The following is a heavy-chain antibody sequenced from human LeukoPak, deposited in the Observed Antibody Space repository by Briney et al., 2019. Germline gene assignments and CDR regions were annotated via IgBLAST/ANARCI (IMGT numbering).Heavy chain of an antibody. J-gene: IGHJ4*02. CDR3: AKGSITIFGATVDY. Sequence: SETLSLTCTVSGYSISSGYYWGWIRQPPGKGLEWIGSIYHSGSTYYNPSLKSRVTISVDTSKNQFSLKLSSVTAADTAVYYCAKGSITIFGATVDYWGQGTLVTVSS. CDR2: IYHSGST. CDR1: GYSISSGYY. V-gene: IGHV4-38-2*02. D-gene: IGHD3-3*01.